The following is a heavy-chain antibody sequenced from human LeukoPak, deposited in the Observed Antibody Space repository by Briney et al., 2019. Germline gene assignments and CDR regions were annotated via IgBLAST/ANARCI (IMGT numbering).Heavy chain of an antibody. CDR3: AKDGSSSSTYYFYFDY. D-gene: IGHD3-22*01. CDR2: ISGRGDST. J-gene: IGHJ4*02. CDR1: GFTFSTYA. Sequence: GGSLRLSCAVSGFTFSTYAMSWVRQAPGKGLEWVSAISGRGDSTYNADSVKGRFTISRDYSKNTLYLQMNSLRAEDTAVYYCAKDGSSSSTYYFYFDYWGQGTLVTVSS. V-gene: IGHV3-23*01.